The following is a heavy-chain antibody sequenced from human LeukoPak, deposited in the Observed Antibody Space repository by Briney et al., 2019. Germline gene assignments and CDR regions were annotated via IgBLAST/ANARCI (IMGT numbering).Heavy chain of an antibody. CDR3: ATSFSSGYHFDY. D-gene: IGHD3-22*01. Sequence: ASVKVSCKVSGYTLTELSMHWVRQAPGKGLEWMGGFDPEDGETIYAQKFQGRVTMTEDTSTDTAYMELSGLRSEDTAVYYCATSFSSGYHFDYWGQGTLVTVSS. CDR2: FDPEDGET. V-gene: IGHV1-24*01. CDR1: GYTLTELS. J-gene: IGHJ4*02.